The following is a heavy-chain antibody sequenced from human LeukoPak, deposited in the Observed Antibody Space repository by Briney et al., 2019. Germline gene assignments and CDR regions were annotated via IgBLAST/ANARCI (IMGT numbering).Heavy chain of an antibody. CDR2: INHSGST. V-gene: IGHV4-34*01. Sequence: SETLSLTCAVYGGSFSGYYWSWIRQPPGKGLEWIGEINHSGSTNYNPSPKSRVTRSVDTSKNQFSLKLSSVTAADTAVYYCARGRFVRQWLVPFGQDVWGQGTTVTVSS. CDR3: ARGRFVRQWLVPFGQDV. CDR1: GGSFSGYY. J-gene: IGHJ6*02. D-gene: IGHD6-19*01.